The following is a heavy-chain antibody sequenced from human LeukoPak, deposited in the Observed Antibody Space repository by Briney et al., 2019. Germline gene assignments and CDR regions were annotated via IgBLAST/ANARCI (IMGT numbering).Heavy chain of an antibody. Sequence: PSETLSLTCSVSGASISSSTYSWGWIRQPPVKGLEWIASFYSGGTTSYNPSLKSRLTTSVDTSQNQFSLNLSSVTAADTAVYYCVRHERFWYLDFWGRGPLVTVSS. CDR2: FYSGGTT. V-gene: IGHV4-39*01. J-gene: IGHJ2*01. CDR3: VRHERFWYLDF. CDR1: GASISSSTYS.